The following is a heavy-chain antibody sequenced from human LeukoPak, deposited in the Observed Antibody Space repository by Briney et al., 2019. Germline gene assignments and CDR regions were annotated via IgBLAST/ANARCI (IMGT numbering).Heavy chain of an antibody. Sequence: SETLSLTCSVSGDSISSYYWSWVRQPAGKGLEWIGRIHPGGSTNYSPSLKSRVTLSVDTSKNQFSLKLSSVTAADTAVYYCARGPPPDFDYWGRGTLVTVSS. CDR3: ARGPPPDFDY. V-gene: IGHV4-4*07. CDR2: IHPGGST. CDR1: GDSISSYY. J-gene: IGHJ4*02.